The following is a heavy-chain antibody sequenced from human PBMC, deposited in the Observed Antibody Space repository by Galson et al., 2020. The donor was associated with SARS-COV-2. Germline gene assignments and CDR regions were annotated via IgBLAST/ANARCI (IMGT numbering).Heavy chain of an antibody. V-gene: IGHV3-30*18. CDR1: GFTFSDYA. Sequence: GESLKISCAASGFTFSDYAIHWDRQAPGKGPECVASISSDGSQRYYTDSVKGRFTTSRDNSRNTLFLQMNSLRGDDTAVYYCAKVHLFRTALDYWGQGVLVTVSS. CDR3: AKVHLFRTALDY. CDR2: ISSDGSQR. J-gene: IGHJ4*02.